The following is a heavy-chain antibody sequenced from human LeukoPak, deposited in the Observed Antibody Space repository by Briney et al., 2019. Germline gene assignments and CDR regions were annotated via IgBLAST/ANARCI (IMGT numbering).Heavy chain of an antibody. Sequence: ASVTVSCKASGYTFTSYGIRWLRQAPAQGLEWMGWINAYKGNTNYAQKLKGRITMTTDTSTSTAYMELRSLRSDDTAVYYCAREQNVGATDYWGQGTLVTVSS. CDR2: INAYKGNT. CDR1: GYTFTSYG. J-gene: IGHJ4*02. CDR3: AREQNVGATDY. V-gene: IGHV1-18*01. D-gene: IGHD1-26*01.